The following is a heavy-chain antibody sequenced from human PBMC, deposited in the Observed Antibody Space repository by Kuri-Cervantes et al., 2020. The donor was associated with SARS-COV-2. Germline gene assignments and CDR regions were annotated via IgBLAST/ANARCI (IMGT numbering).Heavy chain of an antibody. Sequence: ASVKVSCKAPGYTFTGYYIHWVRQAPGQGLEWMGWINPNSGGTNYAQKFQGWVTMTRDTSINTAYMELSRLRSDDTAVYYCARARVRGVITTYYYHGMDVWGQGTTVTVSS. D-gene: IGHD3-10*01. CDR1: GYTFTGYY. V-gene: IGHV1-2*04. CDR3: ARARVRGVITTYYYHGMDV. CDR2: INPNSGGT. J-gene: IGHJ6*02.